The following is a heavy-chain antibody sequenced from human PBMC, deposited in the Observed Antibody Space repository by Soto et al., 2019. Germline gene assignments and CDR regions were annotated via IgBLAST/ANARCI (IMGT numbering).Heavy chain of an antibody. Sequence: QLQLQESGPGLVKPSETLSLTCSVSGGSIRSNIYYWGWIRQPPGKGLEWIATVHYSGSTYYTPSLKNRVTTPXXXSXXQFSLRLNSVTAADTAVYYCARQHYYDSSGYYTWNWGQGTLVTVSS. CDR3: ARQHYYDSSGYYTWN. J-gene: IGHJ4*02. V-gene: IGHV4-39*01. CDR1: GGSIRSNIYY. D-gene: IGHD3-22*01. CDR2: VHYSGST.